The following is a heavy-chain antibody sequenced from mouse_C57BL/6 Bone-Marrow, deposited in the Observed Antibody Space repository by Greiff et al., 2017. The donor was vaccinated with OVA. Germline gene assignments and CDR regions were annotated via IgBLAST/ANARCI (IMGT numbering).Heavy chain of an antibody. J-gene: IGHJ1*03. CDR3: ARRHYYGSRYWYFDV. CDR1: GYSITSDY. D-gene: IGHD1-1*01. V-gene: IGHV3-8*01. Sequence: EVQLQQSGPGLAKPSQTLSLTCSVTGYSITSDYWNWIRKFPGNKLEYMGYISYSGSTYYNPSLKSRISITRDTSKNQYYLQLNSVTTEDTATYYCARRHYYGSRYWYFDVWGTGTTVTVSS. CDR2: ISYSGST.